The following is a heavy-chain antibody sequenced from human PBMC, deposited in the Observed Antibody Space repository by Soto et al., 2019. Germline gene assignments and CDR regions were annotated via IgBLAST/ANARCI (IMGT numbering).Heavy chain of an antibody. CDR3: ARDGLEGDYPNYYYYYGMDV. D-gene: IGHD4-17*01. J-gene: IGHJ6*02. CDR1: GYTFTSYG. Sequence: ASVKVSCKASGYTFTSYGISWVRQAPGQGLEWMGWISAYNGNTNYAQKLQGRVTMTTDTSTSTAYMELRSLRSDDTAVYYCARDGLEGDYPNYYYYYGMDVWGQGTTVTVSS. CDR2: ISAYNGNT. V-gene: IGHV1-18*01.